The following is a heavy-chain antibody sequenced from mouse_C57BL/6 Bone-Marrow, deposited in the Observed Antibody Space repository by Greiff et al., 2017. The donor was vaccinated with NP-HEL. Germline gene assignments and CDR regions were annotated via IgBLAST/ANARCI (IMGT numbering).Heavy chain of an antibody. CDR2: ISNGGGST. CDR1: GFTFSDYY. CDR3: ASSSGYPLYYAMDY. Sequence: EVMLVESGGGLVQPGGSLKLSCAASGFTFSDYYMYWVRQTPEKRLEWVAYISNGGGSTYYPDTVKGRFTISRDNAKNTLYLQMSRLKSEDTDLYYCASSSGYPLYYAMDYWGQGTSVTVSS. J-gene: IGHJ4*01. D-gene: IGHD3-2*02. V-gene: IGHV5-12*01.